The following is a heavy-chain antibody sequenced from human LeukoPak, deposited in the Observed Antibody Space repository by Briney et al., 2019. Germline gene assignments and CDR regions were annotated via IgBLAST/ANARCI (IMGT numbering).Heavy chain of an antibody. D-gene: IGHD3-10*02. CDR1: GFTFSNAW. Sequence: PGGSLRLSCAASGFTFSNAWMSWVRQAPGKGLEWVGRIKSKTDGGTTNYAAPVKGRFTISRDDSKNTLYLQMNSLKTEDTAVYYCTTDPRVRGVTTYYYYGMDVWGKGTTVTVSS. CDR2: IKSKTDGGTT. V-gene: IGHV3-15*01. CDR3: TTDPRVRGVTTYYYYGMDV. J-gene: IGHJ6*04.